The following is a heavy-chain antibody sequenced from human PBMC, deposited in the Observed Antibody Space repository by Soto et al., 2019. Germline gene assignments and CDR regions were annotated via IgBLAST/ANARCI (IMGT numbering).Heavy chain of an antibody. V-gene: IGHV3-23*01. D-gene: IGHD3-10*01. Sequence: EVQLLESGGGLVQPGGALRLSCAASGFTFSRYAMSWVRQAPGKGLGWVSAISGSGGSTYYADSVKGRFTISRYNSKNTLYRQMNRLRAEDTGVYYCAKEGRARGGGYFDYWGQGTLVTVSS. CDR3: AKEGRARGGGYFDY. CDR2: ISGSGGST. CDR1: GFTFSRYA. J-gene: IGHJ4*02.